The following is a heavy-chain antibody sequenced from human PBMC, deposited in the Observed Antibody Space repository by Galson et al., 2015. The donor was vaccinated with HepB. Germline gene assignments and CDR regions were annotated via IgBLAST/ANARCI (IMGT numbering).Heavy chain of an antibody. V-gene: IGHV1-58*02. CDR2: IVVGSGNT. Sequence: SVKVSCKASGFIFSSSAMQWVRQARGQRLEWIGWIVVGSGNTNSAQKFQERVTITRDMSTNTAYMELSSLRSEDTAVYYCATDSSPYYYDTSGNFGYFDLWGRGTLVTVSS. CDR1: GFIFSSSA. CDR3: ATDSSPYYYDTSGNFGYFDL. J-gene: IGHJ2*01. D-gene: IGHD3-22*01.